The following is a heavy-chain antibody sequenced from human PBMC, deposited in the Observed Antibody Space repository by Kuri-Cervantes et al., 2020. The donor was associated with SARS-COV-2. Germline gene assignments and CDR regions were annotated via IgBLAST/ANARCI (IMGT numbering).Heavy chain of an antibody. J-gene: IGHJ6*03. CDR2: IYPGDSDT. CDR1: GYSFSSYW. V-gene: IGHV5-51*01. D-gene: IGHD4/OR15-4a*01. CDR3: ARRAYGEQVDYYYMDV. Sequence: GESLKISCQGSGYSFSSYWIGWVRQMPGKGLEWMGIIYPGDSDTRYSPSFQGQVIISADKSINTAFLQWSSLKAWDTAMYYCARRAYGEQVDYYYMDVWGKGTTVTVSS.